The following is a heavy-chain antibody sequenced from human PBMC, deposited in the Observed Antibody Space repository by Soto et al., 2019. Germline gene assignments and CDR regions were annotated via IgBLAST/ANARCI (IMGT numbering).Heavy chain of an antibody. CDR2: INAGNGNT. J-gene: IGHJ5*02. D-gene: IGHD2-15*01. CDR3: AGHLGFFSGGSCYSERFAL. Sequence: GASVKVSCKASGYTFTSYAMHWVRQAPGQRLEWMGWINAGNGNTKYSQKFQGRVTITRDTSASTAYMELSSLRSEDTAVYYCAGHLGFFSGGSCYSERFALWGQGTLVIVSS. V-gene: IGHV1-3*01. CDR1: GYTFTSYA.